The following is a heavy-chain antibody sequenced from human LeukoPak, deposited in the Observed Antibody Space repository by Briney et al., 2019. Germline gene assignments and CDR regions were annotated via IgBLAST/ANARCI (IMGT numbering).Heavy chain of an antibody. J-gene: IGHJ4*02. D-gene: IGHD2-15*01. CDR1: GYTFTGYY. V-gene: IGHV1-18*04. Sequence: ASVKVSCKASGYTFTGYYIHWVRQAPGQGLEWMGWISAYNGNTNYAQKLQGRVTMTTDTSTSTAYMELRSLRSDDTAVYYCARGEVAATGDLFDYWGQGTLVTVSS. CDR3: ARGEVAATGDLFDY. CDR2: ISAYNGNT.